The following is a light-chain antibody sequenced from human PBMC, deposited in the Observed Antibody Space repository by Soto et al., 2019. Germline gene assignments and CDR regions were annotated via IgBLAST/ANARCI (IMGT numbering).Light chain of an antibody. V-gene: IGKV1-6*01. J-gene: IGKJ4*01. CDR2: AAS. CDR1: QGIRED. CDR3: LQDHGFPLT. Sequence: AIQMTQSPSSLSASVGDRVTITCRATQGIREDLGWYQQKPGKAPKLLIYAASSLQSEVPSRFSGSGSGTDFTLTISSLQPEEFATYFCLQDHGFPLTCGGGTKVEIK.